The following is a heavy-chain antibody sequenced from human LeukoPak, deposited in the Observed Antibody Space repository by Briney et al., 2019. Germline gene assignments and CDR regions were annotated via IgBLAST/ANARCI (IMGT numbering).Heavy chain of an antibody. CDR1: GFTFSSYG. Sequence: GSLRLSCAASGFTFSSYGMNWIRQPPGKGLEWIGSIYYSGSTYYNPSLKSRVTISVDTSKNQFSLKLSSVTAADTAVYYCARGSSWFDPWGQGTLVTVSS. V-gene: IGHV4-39*07. CDR2: IYYSGST. J-gene: IGHJ5*02. CDR3: ARGSSWFDP.